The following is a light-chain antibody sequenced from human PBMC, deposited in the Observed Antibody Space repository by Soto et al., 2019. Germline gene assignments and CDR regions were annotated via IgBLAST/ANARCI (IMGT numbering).Light chain of an antibody. V-gene: IGKV3-15*01. J-gene: IGKJ1*01. Sequence: EIVMTQSPATLSVSPGERATLSCRASQSVTSNFAWYQQKPGQAPRLLIHGASTRATGIPARFSASGSGTEFTLTISSLQSEDFAVYYCQQYNNWPWTFGQGTKVDI. CDR2: GAS. CDR3: QQYNNWPWT. CDR1: QSVTSN.